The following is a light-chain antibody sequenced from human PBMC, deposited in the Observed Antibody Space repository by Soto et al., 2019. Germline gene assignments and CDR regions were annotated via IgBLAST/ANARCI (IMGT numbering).Light chain of an antibody. V-gene: IGKV3-15*01. CDR3: QQYNNWPWT. CDR1: QSVSRN. CDR2: GAS. J-gene: IGKJ1*01. Sequence: EIVMTQSPATLSVSPGERATLSCRASQSVSRNLAWYQQKPGQAPRLLIYGASTRATGIPARFSGSGSGTEFTLTISSLQSEDFAVYYCQQYNNWPWTFGQGTKVDNK.